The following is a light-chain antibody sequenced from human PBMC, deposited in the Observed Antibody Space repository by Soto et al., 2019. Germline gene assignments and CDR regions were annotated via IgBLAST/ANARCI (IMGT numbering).Light chain of an antibody. CDR3: QQRSDWPPT. CDR1: QSVNSH. CDR2: DAS. J-gene: IGKJ1*01. V-gene: IGKV3-11*01. Sequence: DIVLTQSPATLSLSPGERATLSCRASQSVNSHLAWYQQKPGQTPRLLIYDASNRATGIPARFSGSGSGTDFTLTISTLEPEDFAVYYCQQRSDWPPTFGQGTKVDIK.